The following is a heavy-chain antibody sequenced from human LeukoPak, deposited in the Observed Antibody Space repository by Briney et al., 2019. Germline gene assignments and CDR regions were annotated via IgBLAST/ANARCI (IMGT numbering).Heavy chain of an antibody. CDR1: GFRFSDYY. CDR2: ISGTSNTI. D-gene: IGHD3-10*01. V-gene: IGHV3-11*04. CDR3: ARENGSGRPFDY. J-gene: IGHJ4*02. Sequence: PGGSLRLSCAASGFRFSDYYMSWIRQAPGKGLEWISHISGTSNTIYYAASVKGRFTISRDNAKNSLDLQMSSLRAEDTAVYYCARENGSGRPFDYWGQGTLVTVSS.